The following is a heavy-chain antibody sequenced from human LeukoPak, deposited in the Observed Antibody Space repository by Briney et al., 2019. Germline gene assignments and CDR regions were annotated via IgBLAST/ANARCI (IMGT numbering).Heavy chain of an antibody. CDR2: INAGNGNT. J-gene: IGHJ2*01. D-gene: IGHD2-2*01. CDR1: GYTFTSYA. CDR3: ARAPTVGYCSSTSCLGYFDL. Sequence: ASVKVSCKASGYTFTSYAMHWVRQAPGQRLEWMGWINAGNGNTKYSQKFQGRVTITRDTSASTAYMELSSLRSEDTAVYYCARAPTVGYCSSTSCLGYFDLWGRGTLVTVSS. V-gene: IGHV1-3*01.